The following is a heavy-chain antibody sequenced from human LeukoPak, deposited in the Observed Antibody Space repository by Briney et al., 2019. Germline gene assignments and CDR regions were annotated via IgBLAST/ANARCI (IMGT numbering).Heavy chain of an antibody. D-gene: IGHD2-15*01. Sequence: GGSLRLSCAVSGFTFSDYSINWVRQAPGKGLEWVSSISSSSDYIYYADLVEGRFTISRDNAKNSLYLQMNSLRAEDTAIYYCAIMGYCRGGRYLDYWGQGTLLTVSS. V-gene: IGHV3-21*06. J-gene: IGHJ4*02. CDR1: GFTFSDYS. CDR2: ISSSSDYI. CDR3: AIMGYCRGGRYLDY.